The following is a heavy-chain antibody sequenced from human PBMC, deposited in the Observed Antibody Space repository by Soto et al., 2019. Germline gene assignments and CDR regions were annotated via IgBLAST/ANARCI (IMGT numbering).Heavy chain of an antibody. D-gene: IGHD6-13*01. Sequence: SETLSLTCTVSGGSISSGGYYWSWIRQHPGKGLEWIGYIYYSGNTYYNPSLKSRVTISVDTSKNQFSLKLSSVTAADTAVYYCARENSSSPPNYFDYWGQGTLVTVSS. CDR3: ARENSSSPPNYFDY. J-gene: IGHJ4*02. V-gene: IGHV4-31*03. CDR1: GGSISSGGYY. CDR2: IYYSGNT.